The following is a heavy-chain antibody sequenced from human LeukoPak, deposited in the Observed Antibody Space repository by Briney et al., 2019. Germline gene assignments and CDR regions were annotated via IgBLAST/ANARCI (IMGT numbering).Heavy chain of an antibody. V-gene: IGHV4-39*07. Sequence: SETLSLTCTVSGGSISSSSYYWGWIRQPPGKGLEWIGSIYYSGSTYYNPSLKSRVTISVDTFKNQFSLKLSSVTAADTAVYYCARHLVGKQQLNQINWFDPWGQGTLVTVSS. CDR3: ARHLVGKQQLNQINWFDP. J-gene: IGHJ5*02. CDR1: GGSISSSSYY. CDR2: IYYSGST. D-gene: IGHD6-13*01.